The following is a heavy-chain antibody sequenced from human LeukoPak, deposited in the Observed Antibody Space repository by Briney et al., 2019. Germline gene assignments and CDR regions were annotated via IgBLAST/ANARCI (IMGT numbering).Heavy chain of an antibody. V-gene: IGHV3-21*01. J-gene: IGHJ6*02. CDR3: ARHEPVITLSSYYYGMDV. D-gene: IGHD1-14*01. CDR2: ISTSSTYI. CDR1: GFTFSTYS. Sequence: PGGSLRHSCAASGFTFSTYSMNWVRQAPGKGLEWVSSISTSSTYIYYADSVKGRFTISRDNAKNSLYLQMNSLRAEDTAVYYCARHEPVITLSSYYYGMDVWGPGTTVTVSS.